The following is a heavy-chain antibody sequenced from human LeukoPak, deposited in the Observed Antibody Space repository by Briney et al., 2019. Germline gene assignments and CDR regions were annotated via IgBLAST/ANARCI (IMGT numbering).Heavy chain of an antibody. D-gene: IGHD5-12*01. CDR2: IWYDGSNK. CDR3: ARDRKPPLYSGYDAGCDY. V-gene: IGHV3-33*01. CDR1: GFTFSSYG. Sequence: SGGSLRLSCAASGFTFSSYGMHWVRQAPGKGLEGVAVIWYDGSNKYYADSVKGRFTISRDNSKNTLYLQMNSLRAEDTAVYYCARDRKPPLYSGYDAGCDYWGQGTLVTVSS. J-gene: IGHJ4*02.